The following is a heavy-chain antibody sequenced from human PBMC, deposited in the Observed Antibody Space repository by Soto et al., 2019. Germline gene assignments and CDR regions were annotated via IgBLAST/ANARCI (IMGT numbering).Heavy chain of an antibody. CDR2: ISAYNGNT. D-gene: IGHD2-21*02. Sequence: ASVKVSSEASGYTLTSYGINLVRQAPGQGLEWMGWISAYNGNTNYAQKLQGRVTMTTDTSTSTAYMELRSLRSDDTAVYYCARGGRFYCGGDCYSGYWGQGTLVTVSS. J-gene: IGHJ4*02. CDR3: ARGGRFYCGGDCYSGY. CDR1: GYTLTSYG. V-gene: IGHV1-18*01.